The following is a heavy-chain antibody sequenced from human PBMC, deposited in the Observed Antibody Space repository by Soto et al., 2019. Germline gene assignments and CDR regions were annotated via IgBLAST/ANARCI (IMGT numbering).Heavy chain of an antibody. D-gene: IGHD2-21*02. J-gene: IGHJ5*02. CDR1: GFAFSNYW. Sequence: ELQLVQSGGGLVQPGGSLRLSCAASGFAFSNYWMHWVRQAPGKGLVWVSRINGDGSSTSYADSVRGRFTISRDNAENALFLQMNNLRPEYTALYYCASFRVDCDSVPWGQGALVTVSS. CDR2: INGDGSST. V-gene: IGHV3-74*01. CDR3: ASFRVDCDSVP.